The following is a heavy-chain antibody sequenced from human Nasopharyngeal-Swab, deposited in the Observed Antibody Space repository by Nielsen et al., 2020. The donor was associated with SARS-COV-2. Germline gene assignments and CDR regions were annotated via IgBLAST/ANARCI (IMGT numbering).Heavy chain of an antibody. CDR3: AKSLGQLLEWFTYDSLTGYYSDAFDI. D-gene: IGHD3-9*01. Sequence: GESLKISCAASGFTFSSYAMSWVRQAPGKGLEWVSAISGSGGSTYYADSVKGRFTISRDNSKNTLYLQMNSLRAEDTAVYYCAKSLGQLLEWFTYDSLTGYYSDAFDIWGQGTMVTVSS. V-gene: IGHV3-23*01. CDR2: ISGSGGST. J-gene: IGHJ3*02. CDR1: GFTFSSYA.